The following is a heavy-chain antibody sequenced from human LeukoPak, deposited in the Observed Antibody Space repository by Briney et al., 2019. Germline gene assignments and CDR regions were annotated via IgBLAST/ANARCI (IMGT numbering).Heavy chain of an antibody. CDR3: AKDTTLAAAAPVLAFDY. V-gene: IGHV3-23*01. Sequence: GGSLRLSCAASGFTFSSYAMSWVRQAPGKGLEWVSAISGSGGSTYHADSVKGRFTISRDNSKNTLYLQMNSLRAEDTAVYYCAKDTTLAAAAPVLAFDYWGQGTLVTVSS. D-gene: IGHD6-13*01. CDR1: GFTFSSYA. J-gene: IGHJ4*02. CDR2: ISGSGGST.